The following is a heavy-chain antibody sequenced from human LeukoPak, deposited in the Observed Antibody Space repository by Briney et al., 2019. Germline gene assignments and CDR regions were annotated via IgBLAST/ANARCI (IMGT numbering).Heavy chain of an antibody. D-gene: IGHD2-15*01. CDR2: IYPGDSDT. J-gene: IGHJ4*02. Sequence: GESLKISCKGSGYSFTNFWIGWVRQMPGKGLEWMGVIYPGDSDTRYSPSFQGQVTISADKSISTAYLQWSSLKASDTAMYCCARPGSRGYDSSFDYWGQGTLVTVSS. V-gene: IGHV5-51*01. CDR1: GYSFTNFW. CDR3: ARPGSRGYDSSFDY.